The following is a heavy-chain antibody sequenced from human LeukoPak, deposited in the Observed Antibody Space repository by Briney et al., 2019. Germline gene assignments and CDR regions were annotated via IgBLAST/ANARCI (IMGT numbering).Heavy chain of an antibody. V-gene: IGHV3-21*01. CDR3: ARDVGYSYGFYDAFDI. Sequence: GGSLRLSCAASGFTFSSYSMNWVRQAPGKGLEWVSSISSSSSYIYYADSVKDRFTISSNNAKNSLYLQMNSLRAEDTAVYYCARDVGYSYGFYDAFDIWGQGTMVTVSS. CDR1: GFTFSSYS. D-gene: IGHD5-18*01. J-gene: IGHJ3*02. CDR2: ISSSSSYI.